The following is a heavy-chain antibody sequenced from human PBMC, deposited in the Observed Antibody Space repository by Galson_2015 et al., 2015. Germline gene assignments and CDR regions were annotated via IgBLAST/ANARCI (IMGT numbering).Heavy chain of an antibody. V-gene: IGHV1-58*01. CDR3: AVGLWSGSYFDK. D-gene: IGHD3-3*01. CDR1: EYTFTDSA. CDR2: IVVGSGNT. J-gene: IGHJ4*02. Sequence: SVKVSCKASEYTFTDSAVQWVRQARGQRLEWIGWIVVGSGNTNYGESFRDRVTITGDMSTSTTYMELSSLTSEDTAIYYCAVGLWSGSYFDKWGQGTLVTVSS.